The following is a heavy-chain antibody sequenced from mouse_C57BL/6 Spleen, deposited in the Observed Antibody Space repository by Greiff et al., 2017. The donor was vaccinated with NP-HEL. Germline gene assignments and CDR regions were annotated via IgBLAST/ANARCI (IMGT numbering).Heavy chain of an antibody. CDR1: GYTFTSYW. D-gene: IGHD2-3*01. Sequence: QVQLQQSGAELVKPGASVKLSCKASGYTFTSYWMHWVKQRPGQGLEWIGMIHPNSGSTNYNEKFKSKATLTVDKSSSTAYMQLSSLTSEDSAVYYCARVDDGYYGVPFDYWGQGTTLTVSS. CDR2: IHPNSGST. J-gene: IGHJ2*01. CDR3: ARVDDGYYGVPFDY. V-gene: IGHV1-64*01.